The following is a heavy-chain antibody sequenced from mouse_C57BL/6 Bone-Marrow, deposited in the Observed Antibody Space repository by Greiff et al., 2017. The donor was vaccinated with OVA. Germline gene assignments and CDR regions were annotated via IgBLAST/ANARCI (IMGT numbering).Heavy chain of an antibody. J-gene: IGHJ4*01. CDR1: GYTFTSYW. CDR3: ARSLLLRYYAMDY. D-gene: IGHD1-1*01. V-gene: IGHV1-64*01. CDR2: IHPNSGST. Sequence: VKLQQSGAELVKPGASVKLSCKASGYTFTSYWMHWVKQRPGQGLEWIGMIHPNSGSTNYNEKFKSKATLTVDKSSSTAYMQLSSLTSEDSAVYYCARSLLLRYYAMDYWGQGTSVTVSS.